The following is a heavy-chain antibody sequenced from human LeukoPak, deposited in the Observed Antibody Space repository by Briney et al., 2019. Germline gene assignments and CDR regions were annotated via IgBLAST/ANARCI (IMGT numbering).Heavy chain of an antibody. V-gene: IGHV4-4*08. D-gene: IGHD2-8*01. CDR1: GDSISTHF. CDR2: IYFSGTT. J-gene: IGHJ6*02. CDR3: ASFGSNDYYYGLDV. Sequence: SETLSLTCTVSGDSISTHFWSWIRQPPGKGLECIGYIYFSGTTHYNPSLKSRATMSLDTSKNQFSLNLSSVTAADTAVYYCASFGSNDYYYGLDVWGQGTTVTVSS.